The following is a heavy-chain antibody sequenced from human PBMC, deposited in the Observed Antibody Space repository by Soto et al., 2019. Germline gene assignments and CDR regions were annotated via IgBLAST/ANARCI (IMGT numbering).Heavy chain of an antibody. Sequence: ASVKVSCKASGYTFTSYGISWVRQAPGQGLEWMGWISAYNGNTNYAQKLQGRVTMTTDTSTSTAYMELRSLRTDDTAVYYCARDRSRLVRGVFDYWGQGTLVTVSS. CDR1: GYTFTSYG. D-gene: IGHD6-6*01. V-gene: IGHV1-18*04. CDR3: ARDRSRLVRGVFDY. CDR2: ISAYNGNT. J-gene: IGHJ4*02.